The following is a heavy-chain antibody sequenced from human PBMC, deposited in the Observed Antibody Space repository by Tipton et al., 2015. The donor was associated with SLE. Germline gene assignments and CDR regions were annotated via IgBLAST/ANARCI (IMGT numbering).Heavy chain of an antibody. D-gene: IGHD4/OR15-4a*01. CDR3: AKHRAGLTYFDY. J-gene: IGHJ4*02. V-gene: IGHV3-23*01. CDR2: VSTGGGVT. Sequence: SLRLSCVASGLSFSTYDMNWVRQAPGKGLEWVSTVSTGGGVTYYADSLRGRFAISRDNSQNTLYLQMDGLRADDTAVYYCAKHRAGLTYFDYWGQGTLVTVSS. CDR1: GLSFSTYD.